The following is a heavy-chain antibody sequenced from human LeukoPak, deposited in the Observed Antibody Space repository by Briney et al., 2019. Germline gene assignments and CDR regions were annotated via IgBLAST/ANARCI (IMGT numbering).Heavy chain of an antibody. D-gene: IGHD1-26*01. J-gene: IGHJ6*02. Sequence: PGGSLRLSCTASGFTFGDYAMSWFRQAPGKGLEWVGFIRSKAYGGTTEYAASVKGRFTISRDDSKSIAYLQMNSLKTEDTAVYYCTRAENVGATDYYYGMDVWGQGTTVTVSS. CDR2: IRSKAYGGTT. V-gene: IGHV3-49*03. CDR3: TRAENVGATDYYYGMDV. CDR1: GFTFGDYA.